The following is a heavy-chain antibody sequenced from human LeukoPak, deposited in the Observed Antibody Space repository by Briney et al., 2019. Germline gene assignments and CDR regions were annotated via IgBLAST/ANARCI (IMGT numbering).Heavy chain of an antibody. CDR2: INHNGNVN. Sequence: PGGSLRLSCAPSGFTFSSFAMNWARQAPGKGLEWVASINHNGNVNYYVDSVKGRFTISRDNAKNSLYLQMSNLRAEDTAVYFCARGGGLDVWGQGATVTVSS. CDR3: ARGGGLDV. CDR1: GFTFSSFA. V-gene: IGHV3-7*03. D-gene: IGHD3-16*01. J-gene: IGHJ6*02.